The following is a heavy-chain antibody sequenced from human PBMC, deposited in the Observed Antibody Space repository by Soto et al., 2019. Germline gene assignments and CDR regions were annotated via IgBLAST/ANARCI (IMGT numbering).Heavy chain of an antibody. D-gene: IGHD4-17*01. CDR3: ARDHYGEY. J-gene: IGHJ4*02. V-gene: IGHV3-33*01. CDR1: GFTFSNYG. Sequence: QVQLVESGGGVVQPGRSLRLYCAASGFTFSNYGMHWVRQAPGKGLEWVAVIWYDGSNKFYANSVKGRFTISRDNSKNTLYLQMNSLRAEDSAIYYCARDHYGEYWGQGTLVAVSS. CDR2: IWYDGSNK.